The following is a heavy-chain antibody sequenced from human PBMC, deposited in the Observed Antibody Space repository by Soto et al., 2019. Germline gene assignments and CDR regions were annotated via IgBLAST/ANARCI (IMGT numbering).Heavy chain of an antibody. CDR3: ARDPRRYCSSTSCYSIYYYYYGMDV. J-gene: IGHJ6*02. D-gene: IGHD2-2*01. CDR2: VIPIFGTA. CDR1: GCTFSSYA. V-gene: IGHV1-69*06. Sequence: GASVKVSCKASGCTFSSYAISWVRQAPGQGLEWMGGVIPIFGTANYAQKVQGRVTITADKSTSTAYMELSSLRSEDTAVYYCARDPRRYCSSTSCYSIYYYYYGMDVWGQGTTVTVSS.